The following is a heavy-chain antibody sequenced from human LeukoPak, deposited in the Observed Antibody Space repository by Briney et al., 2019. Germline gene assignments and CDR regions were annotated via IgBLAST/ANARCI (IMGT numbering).Heavy chain of an antibody. Sequence: GGSLRLYCAASGFTFTNYGMHWVRQAPGKGLEWVAIISHDGTIQHYGDSLKGRFTISRDNSKNTVSLQVNNLRPEDTAVYFCAKAPYIRGYYFDFWGQEIPVSVSS. CDR1: GFTFTNYG. V-gene: IGHV3-30*18. CDR3: AKAPYIRGYYFDF. D-gene: IGHD3-22*01. CDR2: ISHDGTIQ. J-gene: IGHJ4*02.